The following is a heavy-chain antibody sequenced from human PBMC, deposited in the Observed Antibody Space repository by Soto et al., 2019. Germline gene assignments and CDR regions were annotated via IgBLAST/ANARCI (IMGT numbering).Heavy chain of an antibody. CDR3: ARDWKVYCSSTSCSNFDY. CDR1: GYTSTSYY. J-gene: IGHJ4*02. V-gene: IGHV1-46*01. CDR2: INPSGGST. Sequence: AAVKVSCKACGYTSTSYYMHWVRQAPGQGLEWMGIINPSGGSTSYAQKFQGRVTMTRDTSTSTVYMELSSLRSEDTAVYYCARDWKVYCSSTSCSNFDYWGQGTLVTVSS. D-gene: IGHD2-2*01.